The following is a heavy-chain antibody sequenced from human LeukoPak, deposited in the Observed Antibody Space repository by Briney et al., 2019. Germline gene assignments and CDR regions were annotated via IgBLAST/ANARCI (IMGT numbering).Heavy chain of an antibody. CDR2: ISSSGSTI. Sequence: GGSLRLSCAASGFTFSDYYMSGIRQAPGKGLEWVSYISSSGSTIYYADSVKGRFTISRDNAKNSLYLQMNSLRAEDTAVYYCARDSRSGSYRRRHYYYYYGMDVWGQGTTVTVSS. CDR3: ARDSRSGSYRRRHYYYYYGMDV. CDR1: GFTFSDYY. V-gene: IGHV3-11*01. J-gene: IGHJ6*02. D-gene: IGHD3-10*01.